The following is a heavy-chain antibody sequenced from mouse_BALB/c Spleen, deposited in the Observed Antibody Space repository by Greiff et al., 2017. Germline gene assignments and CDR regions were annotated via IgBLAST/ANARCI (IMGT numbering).Heavy chain of an antibody. CDR3: ARGGGYYLYYYAMDY. Sequence: EVKVEESGGGLVKPGGSLKLSCAASGFTFSSYAMSWVRQTPEKRLEWVASISSGGSTYYPDSVKGRFTISRDNARNILYLQMSSLRSEDTAMYYCARGGGYYLYYYAMDYWGQGTSVTVSS. D-gene: IGHD2-3*01. CDR1: GFTFSSYA. V-gene: IGHV5-6-5*01. CDR2: ISSGGST. J-gene: IGHJ4*01.